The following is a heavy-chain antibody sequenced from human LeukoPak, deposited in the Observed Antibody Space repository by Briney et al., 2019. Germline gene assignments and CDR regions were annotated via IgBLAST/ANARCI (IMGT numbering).Heavy chain of an antibody. CDR2: IYSGGST. J-gene: IGHJ6*02. CDR3: AKVDFWSGYSNYYYGMDV. CDR1: GFTVSSNY. Sequence: GGSLRLSCAASGFTVSSNYMSWVRQAPGKGLEWVSVIYSGGSTFYADSVKGRFTISRDNSKNTLYLQMNSLRAEDTAVYYCAKVDFWSGYSNYYYGMDVWGQGTTVTVSS. V-gene: IGHV3-53*01. D-gene: IGHD3-3*01.